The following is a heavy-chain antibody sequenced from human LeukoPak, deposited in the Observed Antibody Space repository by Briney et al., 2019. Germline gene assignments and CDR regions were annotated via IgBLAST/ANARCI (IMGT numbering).Heavy chain of an antibody. Sequence: GGSLRLSCAASGFTFSSYAMSWVRQAPGKGLEWVSAISGSGGGTYYADSVKGRFTISRDNSKNTLYLRMNSLRAEDTAVYYCANSFYGDYVLYLDYWGQGTLVTVSS. CDR3: ANSFYGDYVLYLDY. V-gene: IGHV3-23*01. D-gene: IGHD4-17*01. J-gene: IGHJ4*02. CDR1: GFTFSSYA. CDR2: ISGSGGGT.